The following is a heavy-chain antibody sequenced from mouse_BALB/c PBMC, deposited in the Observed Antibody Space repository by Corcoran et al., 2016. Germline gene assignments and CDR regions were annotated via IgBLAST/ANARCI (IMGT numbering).Heavy chain of an antibody. CDR1: GYTFTDYY. CDR3: ARSVMITWFAY. D-gene: IGHD2-4*01. Sequence: EVQLQQSGPELVKPGASVKIPCKASGYTFTDYYMDWVMQSHGNSLEWIGDINPNNGGTIYNQKFKGKATLTVDKSSSTAYMELRSLTSEDTAVYYCARSVMITWFAYWGQGSLVTVSA. CDR2: INPNNGGT. J-gene: IGHJ3*01. V-gene: IGHV1-18*01.